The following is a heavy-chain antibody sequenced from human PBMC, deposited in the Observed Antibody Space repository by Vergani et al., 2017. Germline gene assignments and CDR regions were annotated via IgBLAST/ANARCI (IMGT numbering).Heavy chain of an antibody. Sequence: QVQLQESGPGLVKPSETLSLTCTVSGGSVSSGSYYWSWIRQPPGKGLEWIGYIYYSGSTNYNPSLKSRVTISVDTSTNQFSLKLSSVTAADTAVYYCARGFGGIAAAGFDYWGQGTLVTVSS. CDR1: GGSVSSGSYY. CDR3: ARGFGGIAAAGFDY. D-gene: IGHD6-25*01. V-gene: IGHV4-61*01. J-gene: IGHJ4*02. CDR2: IYYSGST.